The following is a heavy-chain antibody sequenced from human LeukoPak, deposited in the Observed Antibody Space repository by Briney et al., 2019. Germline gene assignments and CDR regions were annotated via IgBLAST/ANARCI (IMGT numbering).Heavy chain of an antibody. Sequence: PGGSLRLSCTASGFTFGDYAMSWVRQAPGKGLEWVGFIRSKAYGGTTEYAASVKGRFIISRDDSKSIAYLQMNSLKTEDTAVYYCSRESVGATSGYDYWGQGTLVTVSS. CDR2: IRSKAYGGTT. J-gene: IGHJ4*02. D-gene: IGHD1-26*01. CDR1: GFTFGDYA. CDR3: SRESVGATSGYDY. V-gene: IGHV3-49*04.